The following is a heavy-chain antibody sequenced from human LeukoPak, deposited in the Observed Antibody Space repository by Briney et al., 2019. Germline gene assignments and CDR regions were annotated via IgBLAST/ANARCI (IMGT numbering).Heavy chain of an antibody. CDR1: GFTVSSNY. Sequence: GGSLRLSCAASGFTVSSNYMNWVRQAPGKGLEWVSVIYGGGSAYYADSVKGRFTISRDNSKNTLYLQMNSLRADDTAVYYCASQRRVDLGFAFNLWGQGTMVTVSS. V-gene: IGHV3-66*04. CDR3: ASQRRVDLGFAFNL. J-gene: IGHJ3*01. CDR2: IYGGGSA. D-gene: IGHD3-9*01.